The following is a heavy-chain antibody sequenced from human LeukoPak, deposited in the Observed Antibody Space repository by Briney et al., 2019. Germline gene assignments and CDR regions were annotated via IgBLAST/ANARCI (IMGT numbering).Heavy chain of an antibody. Sequence: KPSETLSLTCTVSGGSISSYYWSWIRQPPGKGLGWIGYFYYSGSTNYNPSLKSRVTISVDTSKTQFSLKLSSVTAAATAVYYCARGGYDFRGYYFDYWGQGTLVTVSS. D-gene: IGHD3-3*01. CDR3: ARGGYDFRGYYFDY. J-gene: IGHJ4*02. CDR2: FYYSGST. CDR1: GGSISSYY. V-gene: IGHV4-59*01.